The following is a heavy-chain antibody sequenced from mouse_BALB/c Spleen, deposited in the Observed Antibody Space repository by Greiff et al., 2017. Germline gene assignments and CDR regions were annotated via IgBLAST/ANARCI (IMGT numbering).Heavy chain of an antibody. CDR1: GFTFSSYA. CDR3: ARLNYGSPWFAY. V-gene: IGHV5-6-5*01. Sequence: EVQRVESGGGLVKPGGSLKLSCAASGFTFSSYAMSWVRQTPEKRLEWVASISSGGSTYYPDSVKGRFTISRDNARNILYLQMSSLRSEDTAMYYCARLNYGSPWFAYWGQGTLVTVSA. J-gene: IGHJ3*01. CDR2: ISSGGST. D-gene: IGHD1-1*01.